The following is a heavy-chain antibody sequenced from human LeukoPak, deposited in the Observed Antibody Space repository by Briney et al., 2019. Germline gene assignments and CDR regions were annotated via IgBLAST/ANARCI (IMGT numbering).Heavy chain of an antibody. D-gene: IGHD3-3*01. V-gene: IGHV3-21*01. J-gene: IGHJ4*02. Sequence: GGSLRLSCAASGFTFSSYSMNWVRRAPGKGLEWVSSISSSSSYIYYADSVKGRFTISRDNAKNSLYLQMNSLRAEDTAVYYCARESTYDFWSGWNFDYWGQGTLVTVSS. CDR3: ARESTYDFWSGWNFDY. CDR1: GFTFSSYS. CDR2: ISSSSSYI.